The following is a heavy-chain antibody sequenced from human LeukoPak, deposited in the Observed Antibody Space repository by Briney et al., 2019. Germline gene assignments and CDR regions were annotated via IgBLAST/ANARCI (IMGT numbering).Heavy chain of an antibody. CDR2: INPNSGDT. V-gene: IGHV1-2*02. Sequence: GASVKVSCKASGYTFTGYYMHWVRQAPGQGLEWMGWINPNSGDTNYAQKFQGRVTMTRDTSISTAYMELSRLTSDDTAVFYCARCRLGSGSQYDAFDIWGQGTMVTVSS. CDR1: GYTFTGYY. D-gene: IGHD3-10*01. J-gene: IGHJ3*02. CDR3: ARCRLGSGSQYDAFDI.